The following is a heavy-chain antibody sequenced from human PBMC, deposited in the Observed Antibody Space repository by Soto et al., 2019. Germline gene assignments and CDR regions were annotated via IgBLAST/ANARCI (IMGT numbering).Heavy chain of an antibody. V-gene: IGHV3-23*01. D-gene: IGHD3-10*01. CDR1: GFTFSSYA. Sequence: EVQLLESGGGLVQPGGSLRLSCAASGFTFSSYAMSRVRQAPGKGLEWVSAISGSGGSTYYADSVKGRFTISIDNSKNTLYLQMNSRRAEATAVYYCTKLSDGSGSYYISYWGQGTLVTVSS. CDR2: ISGSGGST. CDR3: TKLSDGSGSYYISY. J-gene: IGHJ4*02.